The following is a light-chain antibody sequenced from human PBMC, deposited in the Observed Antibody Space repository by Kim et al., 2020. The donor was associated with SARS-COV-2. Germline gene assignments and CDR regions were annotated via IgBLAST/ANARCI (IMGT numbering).Light chain of an antibody. CDR2: GAS. J-gene: IGKJ2*01. V-gene: IGKV3-20*01. CDR3: QQYDNRPHT. CDR1: QSVSYSQ. Sequence: LTPGERATLSCRARQSVSYSQLAGYQLKPGQPPRLLVYGASARATGIPDRFSASGSGTDFTLSISRLEPEDFALYYCQQYDNRPHTFGQGTKLEI.